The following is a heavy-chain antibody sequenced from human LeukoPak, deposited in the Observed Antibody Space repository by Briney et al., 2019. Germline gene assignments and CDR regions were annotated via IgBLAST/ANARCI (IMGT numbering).Heavy chain of an antibody. CDR3: AAVVPAVMGYFDY. D-gene: IGHD2-2*01. CDR2: IIPIFGTA. V-gene: IGHV1-69*01. Sequence: GSSVKVSCKASGGTFGSYAISWVRQAPGQGLEWMGGIIPIFGTANYAQKFQGRVTITADESTSTAYMELSSLRSEDTAVYYCAAVVPAVMGYFDYWGQGTLVTVSS. CDR1: GGTFGSYA. J-gene: IGHJ4*02.